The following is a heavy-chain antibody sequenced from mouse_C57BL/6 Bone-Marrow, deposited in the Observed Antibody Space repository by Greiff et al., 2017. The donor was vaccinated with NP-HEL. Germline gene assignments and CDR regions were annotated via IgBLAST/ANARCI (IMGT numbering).Heavy chain of an antibody. J-gene: IGHJ4*01. CDR3: TTGGSSPYAMDY. CDR2: IDPENGDT. V-gene: IGHV14-4*01. CDR1: GFNIKDDY. D-gene: IGHD1-1*01. Sequence: VQLKQSGAELVRPGASVKLSCTVSGFNIKDDYLHWVKQRPEQGLEWIGWIDPENGDTEYASKFQGKATITADTSSNTAYLQLSSLTSEHTAVYYFTTGGSSPYAMDYWGQGTSVTVSS.